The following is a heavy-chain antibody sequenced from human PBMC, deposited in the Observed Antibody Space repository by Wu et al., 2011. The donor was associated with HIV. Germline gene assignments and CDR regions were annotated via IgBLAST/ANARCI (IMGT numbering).Heavy chain of an antibody. CDR1: GYTFTGYY. Sequence: QVQLVQSGAEVKKPGASVKVSCKASGYTFTGYYMHWVRQAPGQGLGWMGWINPNSGGTNYAQKFQGRVTMTRDTSISTAYMELSSLRSDDTAVYYCARVEARDFWSGYYDYWGQGTLVTVSS. J-gene: IGHJ4*02. D-gene: IGHD3-3*01. CDR2: INPNSGGT. V-gene: IGHV1-2*02. CDR3: ARVEARDFWSGYYDY.